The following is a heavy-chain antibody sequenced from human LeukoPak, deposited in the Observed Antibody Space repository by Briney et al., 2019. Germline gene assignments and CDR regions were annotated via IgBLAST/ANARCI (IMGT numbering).Heavy chain of an antibody. CDR2: ISGSGDLI. J-gene: IGHJ3*01. V-gene: IGHV3-21*01. D-gene: IGHD2-2*01. CDR3: ASPLVPPAMDAFDV. CDR1: GLTFNTYN. Sequence: KPGGSLRLSCAASGLTFNTYNMNWVRQAPGKGLEWDSSISGSGDLIYYADSVRGRFTISRDNAKNSLYLQMNSLRLEDTAVYYCASPLVPPAMDAFDVWGQGTMVTVSS.